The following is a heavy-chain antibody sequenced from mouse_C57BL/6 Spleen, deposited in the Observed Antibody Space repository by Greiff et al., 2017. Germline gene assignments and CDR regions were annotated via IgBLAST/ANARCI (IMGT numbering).Heavy chain of an antibody. CDR1: GYTFTDYY. CDR2: INPNNGGT. J-gene: IGHJ3*01. D-gene: IGHD1-1*01. Sequence: EVQLQQSGPELVKPGASVKISCKASGYTFTDYYMNWVKQSHGKSLEWIGDINPNNGGTSYNQKFKGKATLTVDKSSSTAYMELRSLTSEDSAVYYCARSIYYYGRAPFAYWGQGTLVTVSA. CDR3: ARSIYYYGRAPFAY. V-gene: IGHV1-26*01.